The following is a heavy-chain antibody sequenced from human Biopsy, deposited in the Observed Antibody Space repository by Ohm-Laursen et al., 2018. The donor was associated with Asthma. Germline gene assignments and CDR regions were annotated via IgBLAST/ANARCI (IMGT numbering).Heavy chain of an antibody. D-gene: IGHD3-10*01. CDR1: GFSFSSYA. CDR2: IWYDGINK. Sequence: LSLTCAASGFSFSSYAMHWVRQAPGKGLEWLALIWYDGINKFYADSVKGRITVSRDQSKSTLYLQINSLRADDTAVYYCARDFGNRYSETHLEYWGQGTLVTVSS. CDR3: ARDFGNRYSETHLEY. J-gene: IGHJ4*02. V-gene: IGHV3-33*01.